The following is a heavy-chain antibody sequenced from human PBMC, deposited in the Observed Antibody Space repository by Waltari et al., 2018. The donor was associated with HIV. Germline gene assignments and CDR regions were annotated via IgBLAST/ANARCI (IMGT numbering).Heavy chain of an antibody. CDR3: VRICKLNCYYYYGMDV. J-gene: IGHJ6*02. Sequence: EVQLVVSGGGLVQPGGSLRLSCAASGFTFSNYDMHWVRQATGKGLEWVSGIGTAGDTYYTGSVKGRFTISRENAKNSLHLQMNSLRAGDTAVYYCVRICKLNCYYYYGMDVWGQGTTVTVSS. V-gene: IGHV3-13*01. CDR2: IGTAGDT. D-gene: IGHD1-1*01. CDR1: GFTFSNYD.